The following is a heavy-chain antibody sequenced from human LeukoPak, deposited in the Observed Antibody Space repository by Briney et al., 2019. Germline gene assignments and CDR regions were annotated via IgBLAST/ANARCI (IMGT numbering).Heavy chain of an antibody. V-gene: IGHV3-23*01. CDR3: AKSAQGGPYCYYGMDV. CDR2: ISGSGGST. D-gene: IGHD2-15*01. CDR1: GFTFSSYA. J-gene: IGHJ6*02. Sequence: GGSLRLSCAASGFTFSSYAMSWVRQAPGKGLEWVSAISGSGGSTYYADSVKGRFTISRDNSKNTLYLQMNSLRAEDTAVYYCAKSAQGGPYCYYGMDVWGQGTTVTVSS.